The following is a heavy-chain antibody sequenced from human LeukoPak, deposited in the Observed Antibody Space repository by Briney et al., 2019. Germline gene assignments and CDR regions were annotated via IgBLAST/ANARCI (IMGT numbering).Heavy chain of an antibody. CDR3: TRGRLGYCSGTSCYVFDP. D-gene: IGHD2-2*01. CDR1: GYTFTGYY. V-gene: IGHV1-2*02. J-gene: IGHJ5*02. CDR2: INPNSGGT. Sequence: ASVKVSCKAFGYTFTGYYIHWVRQAPGQGLEWMGWINPNSGGTNYAQKFQGRVTMSRDTSTSTAYMALSRLTSDDTAVYFCTRGRLGYCSGTSCYVFDPWGQGTLVTVSS.